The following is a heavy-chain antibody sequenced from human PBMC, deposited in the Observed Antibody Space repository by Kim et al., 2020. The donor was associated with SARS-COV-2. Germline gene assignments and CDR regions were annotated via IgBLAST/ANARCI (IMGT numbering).Heavy chain of an antibody. J-gene: IGHJ5*02. D-gene: IGHD6-13*01. Sequence: ASVKVSCKASGYTFTGYYMHWVRQAPGQGLEWMGRINPNSGGTNYAQKFQGRVTMTRDTSISTAYMELSRLRSDDTAVYYCARAYSSSWYAGDWFDPWGQGTLVTVSS. CDR2: INPNSGGT. CDR1: GYTFTGYY. CDR3: ARAYSSSWYAGDWFDP. V-gene: IGHV1-2*06.